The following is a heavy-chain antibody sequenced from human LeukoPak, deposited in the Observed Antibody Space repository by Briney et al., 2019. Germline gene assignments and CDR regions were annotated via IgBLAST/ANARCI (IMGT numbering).Heavy chain of an antibody. D-gene: IGHD5-18*01. J-gene: IGHJ6*02. V-gene: IGHV4-59*01. Sequence: SETLSLTCTVSGGSISSYYWSWIRQPPGKGLEWIGYIYYSGSTNYNPSLKSRVTISVDTSKNQFSLKLSSVTAADTAVYFCVRGYSFGSYGMDVWGQGTTVTVSS. CDR2: IYYSGST. CDR3: VRGYSFGSYGMDV. CDR1: GGSISSYY.